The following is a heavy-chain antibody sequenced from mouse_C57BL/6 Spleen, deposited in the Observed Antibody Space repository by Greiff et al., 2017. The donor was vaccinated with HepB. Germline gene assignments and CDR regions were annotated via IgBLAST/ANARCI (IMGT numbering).Heavy chain of an antibody. V-gene: IGHV1-18*01. CDR1: GYTFTDYN. Sequence: VQLKESGPELVKPGASVKIPCKASGYTFTDYNMDWVKQSHGKSLEWIGDINPNNGGTIYNQKFKGKATLTVDKSSSTAYMELRSLTSEDTAVYYCARSDEAYWGQGTLVTVSA. J-gene: IGHJ3*01. CDR3: ARSDEAY. CDR2: INPNNGGT.